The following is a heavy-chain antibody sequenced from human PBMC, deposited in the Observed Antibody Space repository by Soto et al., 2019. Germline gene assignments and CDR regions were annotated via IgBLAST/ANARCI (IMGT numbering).Heavy chain of an antibody. CDR2: ISPGSENM. CDR3: VRPRGDGTFDY. Sequence: EVQLLESGGGLVQPGGSLRLSCAASGFTFSIYSMNWVRQAPGKGLEWVSSISPGSENMFYADSVKGRFTISRDNAKNSLYLQMNSLRAEDTAVFYCVRPRGDGTFDYWGQGTLVTVSS. J-gene: IGHJ4*02. D-gene: IGHD1-1*01. V-gene: IGHV3-21*02. CDR1: GFTFSIYS.